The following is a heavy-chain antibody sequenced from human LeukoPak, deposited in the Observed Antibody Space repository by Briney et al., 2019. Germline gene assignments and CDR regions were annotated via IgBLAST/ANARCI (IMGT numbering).Heavy chain of an antibody. Sequence: GGSLRLSCAASGFTFSSYWVHWVRQAPGKGLVWVSRINSDGSSTSYADSVKGRFTISRDNAKNTLYLQMSSLRAEDTAVYYCARDLELVFYDSTAYEYWGQGTLVTVSS. D-gene: IGHD3-22*01. V-gene: IGHV3-74*01. CDR3: ARDLELVFYDSTAYEY. CDR1: GFTFSSYW. CDR2: INSDGSST. J-gene: IGHJ4*02.